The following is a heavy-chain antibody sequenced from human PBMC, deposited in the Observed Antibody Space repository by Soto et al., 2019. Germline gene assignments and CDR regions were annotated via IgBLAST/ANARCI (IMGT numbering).Heavy chain of an antibody. CDR1: GFTFSNAW. J-gene: IGHJ4*02. Sequence: GGSLRLSCAASGFTFSNAWMSWVRQAPGKGLEWVGRIKSKTDGGTTDYAAPVKGRFTISRDDSKNTLYLQMNSLKTEDTAVYYCTTDLGSSSPGYYDYIWGSYHPPQNYFDYWGQGTLVTVS. V-gene: IGHV3-15*01. CDR2: IKSKTDGGTT. CDR3: TTDLGSSSPGYYDYIWGSYHPPQNYFDY. D-gene: IGHD3-16*01.